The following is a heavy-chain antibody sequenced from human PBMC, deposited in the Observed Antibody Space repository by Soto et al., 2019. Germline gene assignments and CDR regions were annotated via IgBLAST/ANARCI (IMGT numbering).Heavy chain of an antibody. D-gene: IGHD2-8*01. CDR3: AALGVNFDH. CDR2: NIPIFGTS. J-gene: IGHJ4*02. CDR1: GGAFTNSV. V-gene: IGHV1-69*13. Sequence: SVKVSCKASGGAFTNSVFSWVRQAPGQGLEWMGGNIPIFGTSNYAQKFQGRVTIIADESTSTAYMELSSLRSEDTAVYYCAALGVNFDHWGQGTLVTVSS.